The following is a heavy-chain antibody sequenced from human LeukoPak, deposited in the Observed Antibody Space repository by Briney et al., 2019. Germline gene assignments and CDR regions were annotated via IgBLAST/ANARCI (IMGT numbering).Heavy chain of an antibody. J-gene: IGHJ4*02. CDR3: AKDRGYDSSYYFDY. Sequence: GGSLRLSCAASGFTFSSYSMNWVRQAPGKGLEWVSYISSSSSTIYYADSVKGRFTISRDNAKNSLYLQMNSLRAEDTAVYYCAKDRGYDSSYYFDYWGQGTLVTVSS. CDR1: GFTFSSYS. CDR2: ISSSSSTI. D-gene: IGHD5-12*01. V-gene: IGHV3-48*01.